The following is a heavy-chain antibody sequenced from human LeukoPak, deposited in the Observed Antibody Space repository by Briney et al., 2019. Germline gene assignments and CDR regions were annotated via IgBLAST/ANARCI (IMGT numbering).Heavy chain of an antibody. J-gene: IGHJ4*02. CDR1: GYTFTGYY. D-gene: IGHD3-10*02. CDR3: ASGSEITRFYLYYSDY. V-gene: IGHV1-2*02. CDR2: INPNSGDT. Sequence: ASVKVSCKASGYTFTGYYMHWVRQAPGQGLEWMGWINPNSGDTNSAQKFQGRVTMTRDTSISTAYMELSRLTSDDTAVYYCASGSEITRFYLYYSDYWGQGTLVTVSS.